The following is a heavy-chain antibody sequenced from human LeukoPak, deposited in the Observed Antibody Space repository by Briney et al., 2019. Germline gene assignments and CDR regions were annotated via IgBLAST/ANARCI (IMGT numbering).Heavy chain of an antibody. D-gene: IGHD2-15*01. CDR3: ARGGLPVFYYYMDV. CDR2: INPNSGGT. CDR1: GYTFTGYF. J-gene: IGHJ6*03. V-gene: IGHV1-2*02. Sequence: ASVKVSCKASGYTFTGYFMHWVRHAPGQGLEWMGWINPNSGGTNYAQKFQGRVTMTTDTSVSTAYMDLSRLTSDDTAVYYCARGGLPVFYYYMDVWGKGTTVTISS.